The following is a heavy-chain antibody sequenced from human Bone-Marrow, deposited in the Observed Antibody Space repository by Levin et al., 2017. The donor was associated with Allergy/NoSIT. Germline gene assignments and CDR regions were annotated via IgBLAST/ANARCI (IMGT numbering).Heavy chain of an antibody. CDR2: IIPVFDKT. Sequence: PGGSLRLSCKASGGTFSTLAFSWVRLAPGQGLDYMGGIIPVFDKTDYAQKFQGRVTITADESTRTVFMEVSSLRSDDTAVYYCARNSPGRGNYYHYGMDVWGQGTTVTVSS. CDR3: ARNSPGRGNYYHYGMDV. V-gene: IGHV1-69*01. CDR1: GGTFSTLA. D-gene: IGHD3-10*01. J-gene: IGHJ6*02.